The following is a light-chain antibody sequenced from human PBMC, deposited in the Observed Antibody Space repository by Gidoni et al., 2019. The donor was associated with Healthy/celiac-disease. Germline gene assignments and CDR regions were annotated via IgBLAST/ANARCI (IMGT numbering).Light chain of an antibody. CDR2: AAS. CDR3: QQSYSTLT. V-gene: IGKV1-39*01. CDR1: QSISRY. J-gene: IGKJ3*01. Sequence: DIQKTRSPSALAASVGDRVTSTCRASQSISRYLNWYQQKPGKSPKLLIYAASSLESGVPSKFSGSGSATDFTLTIISLQPEDFATCYCQQSYSTLTFGPGTKVDIK.